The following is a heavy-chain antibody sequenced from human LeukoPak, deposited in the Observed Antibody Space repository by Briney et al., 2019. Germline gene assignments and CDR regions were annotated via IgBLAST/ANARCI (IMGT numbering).Heavy chain of an antibody. J-gene: IGHJ4*02. V-gene: IGHV4-39*01. D-gene: IGHD5-12*01. Sequence: NSSETLSLTCTVSGGSISGSSYYWGWIRQPPGKGLEWIGTIYYSGSTSSNPSLKSRVSISVDTSKNQFSLKLSSVTAADTAVYYCARHYEHFDYWGQGTLVTVSS. CDR1: GGSISGSSYY. CDR3: ARHYEHFDY. CDR2: IYYSGST.